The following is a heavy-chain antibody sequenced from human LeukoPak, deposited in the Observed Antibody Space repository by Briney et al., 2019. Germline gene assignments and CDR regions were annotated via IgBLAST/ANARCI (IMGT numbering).Heavy chain of an antibody. D-gene: IGHD4-17*01. V-gene: IGHV1-69*04. CDR2: IIPILGIA. CDR1: GGTFSSYA. J-gene: IGHJ4*02. CDR3: ARFTVTTSEYYFDY. Sequence: SVKVSCKASGGTFSSYAISWVRQAPGQGLEWMGRIIPILGIANYAQKFQGRVTITADKSTSTAYMELSSLRSEDTAVYYCARFTVTTSEYYFDYWGQGTLVTVSS.